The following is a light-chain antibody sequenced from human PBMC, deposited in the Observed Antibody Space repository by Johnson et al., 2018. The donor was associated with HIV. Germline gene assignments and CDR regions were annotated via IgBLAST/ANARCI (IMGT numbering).Light chain of an antibody. J-gene: IGLJ1*01. CDR1: SSNIGNNY. CDR2: DNN. CDR3: GTWDSSLSAYV. V-gene: IGLV1-51*01. Sequence: QSVLTQPPSVSAAPGQMVSISCSGSSSNIGNNYVSWYQQLPGTAPKLLIYDNNKRPSGIPDRFSGSKSGTSATLGITGLQTGDEADYYCGTWDSSLSAYVFGTGTKV.